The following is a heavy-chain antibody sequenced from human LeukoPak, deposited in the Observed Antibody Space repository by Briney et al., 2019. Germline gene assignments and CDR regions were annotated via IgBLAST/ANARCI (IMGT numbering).Heavy chain of an antibody. CDR3: ARRAGAYSHPYDY. CDR1: GFTFSSYE. Sequence: GGSLRLSCAASGFTFSSYEMNWVRQAPGKGLEWVSGITSGGDTFYSDSVKGRFTISRDNSKNTLYLQMNSLRAEDTAVYYCARRAGAYSHPYDYWGQGTLVTVSS. D-gene: IGHD4/OR15-4a*01. CDR2: ITSGGDT. V-gene: IGHV3-53*01. J-gene: IGHJ4*02.